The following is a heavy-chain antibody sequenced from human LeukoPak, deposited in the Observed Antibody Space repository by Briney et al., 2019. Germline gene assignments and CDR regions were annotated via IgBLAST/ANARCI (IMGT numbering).Heavy chain of an antibody. V-gene: IGHV3-30*18. J-gene: IGHJ4*02. CDR3: AKDPYYYDSSGYYYDY. CDR2: ISYDGSNK. CDR1: GFTFSSYG. Sequence: GGSLRLSCAASGFTFSSYGMHWVRQAPGKVLEWEAVISYDGSNKYYADSVKGRFTISRDNSKDTLYLQMNSLRAEDTAVYYCAKDPYYYDSSGYYYDYWGQGTLVTVSS. D-gene: IGHD3-22*01.